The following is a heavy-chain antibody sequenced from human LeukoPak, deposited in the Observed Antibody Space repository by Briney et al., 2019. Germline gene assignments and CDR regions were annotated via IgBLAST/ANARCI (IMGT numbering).Heavy chain of an antibody. V-gene: IGHV3-30*02. Sequence: GGSLRLSCAASGFTFSSYGMHWVRQAPGKGLEWVAFIRYDGSNKYYADSVKGRFTISRDNSKNTLYLQMNSLRAEDTAVYYCAKDRAVADPFDYWGQGTLVTVSS. J-gene: IGHJ4*02. CDR2: IRYDGSNK. CDR3: AKDRAVADPFDY. CDR1: GFTFSSYG. D-gene: IGHD6-19*01.